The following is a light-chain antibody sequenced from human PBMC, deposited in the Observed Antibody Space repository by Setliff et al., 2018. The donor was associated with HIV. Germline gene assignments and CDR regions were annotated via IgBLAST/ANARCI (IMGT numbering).Light chain of an antibody. V-gene: IGLV2-14*01. Sequence: QSALTQPASVSGSPGQSITISCTGTSSDIGVSKYVSWYQQHPGRAPKLMIFEVINRPSGVSNRFSGSKSGNTASLTISGLQAEDDADYYCSSYKTGNTLVFGGGTKVTVL. J-gene: IGLJ3*02. CDR1: SSDIGVSKY. CDR2: EVI. CDR3: SSYKTGNTLV.